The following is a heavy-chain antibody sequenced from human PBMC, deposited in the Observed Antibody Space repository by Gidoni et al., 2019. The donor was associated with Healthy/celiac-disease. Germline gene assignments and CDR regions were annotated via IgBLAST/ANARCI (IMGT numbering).Heavy chain of an antibody. CDR3: ARALPSTSGRNLMVTTYYFDY. V-gene: IGHV1-69*04. J-gene: IGHJ4*02. CDR2: IIPILGIA. D-gene: IGHD5-18*01. CDR1: GGTFSSYA. Sequence: QVQLVQSGAEVKKPGSSVKVSCKASGGTFSSYAISWVRQAPGQGLEWMGRIIPILGIANYAQKFQGRVTITADKSTSTAYMELSSLRSEDTAVYYCARALPSTSGRNLMVTTYYFDYWGQGTLVTVSS.